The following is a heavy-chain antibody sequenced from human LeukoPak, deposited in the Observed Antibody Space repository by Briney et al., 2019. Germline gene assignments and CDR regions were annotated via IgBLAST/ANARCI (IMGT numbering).Heavy chain of an antibody. CDR3: ARDLYHSSGYYFVY. D-gene: IGHD3-22*01. Sequence: AESLTLSCAASGFTFSSYWMSWVRQAPGKGLEWVGNIKQDGSEKYYVDSVKGRFTISRDNAKNSLYLQMNSLRAEDTAVYYCARDLYHSSGYYFVYWGQGTLVTVSS. CDR1: GFTFSSYW. J-gene: IGHJ4*02. CDR2: IKQDGSEK. V-gene: IGHV3-7*01.